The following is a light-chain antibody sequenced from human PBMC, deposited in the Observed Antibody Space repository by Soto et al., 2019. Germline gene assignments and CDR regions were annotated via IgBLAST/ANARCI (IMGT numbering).Light chain of an antibody. Sequence: QSALTQPPSASGSPGQSVTISCTGTSSDVGGYNDVSWYQQHPGKAPKLMISEVSKRPSGVPDRFSGSKSGNTASLTVSGLQAEDEADYYCCSYAGSNNYVFGTGTKLTVL. J-gene: IGLJ1*01. V-gene: IGLV2-8*01. CDR1: SSDVGGYND. CDR2: EVS. CDR3: CSYAGSNNYV.